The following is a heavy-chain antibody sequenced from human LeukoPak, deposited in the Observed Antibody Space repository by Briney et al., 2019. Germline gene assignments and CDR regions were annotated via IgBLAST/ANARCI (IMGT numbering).Heavy chain of an antibody. CDR1: GFTLSAYT. CDR3: ARGSSRDGYNP. CDR2: ITASDSRT. D-gene: IGHD5-24*01. V-gene: IGHV3-23*01. J-gene: IGHJ5*02. Sequence: GGSLRLSCAASGFTLSAYTMTWVRQTPEKGLEWVSFITASDSRTNYADSVKGRFTISRDKSKNTLYLKMNSLRAEDTAVYYCARGSSRDGYNPWGQGTLVTVSS.